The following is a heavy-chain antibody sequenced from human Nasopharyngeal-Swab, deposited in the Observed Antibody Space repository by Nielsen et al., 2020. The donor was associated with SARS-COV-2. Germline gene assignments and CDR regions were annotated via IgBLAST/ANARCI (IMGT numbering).Heavy chain of an antibody. CDR3: ARDMARYCSSTSCYAPGAYYYYGMDV. J-gene: IGHJ6*02. V-gene: IGHV1-2*06. D-gene: IGHD2-2*01. CDR1: GYTFTGYY. Sequence: ASVKVSCKASGYTFTGYYMHWVRQAPGQGLEWMGRINPNSGGTNYAQKFQGRVTMTRDTSISTAYMELGRLRSDDTAVYYCARDMARYCSSTSCYAPGAYYYYGMDVWGQGTTVTVSS. CDR2: INPNSGGT.